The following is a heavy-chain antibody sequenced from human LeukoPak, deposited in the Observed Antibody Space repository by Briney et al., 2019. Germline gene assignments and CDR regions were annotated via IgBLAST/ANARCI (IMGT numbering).Heavy chain of an antibody. CDR3: ARRSPHDLHRYHFDC. D-gene: IGHD1-1*01. V-gene: IGHV4-39*01. Sequence: SETLSLTCTVSGDSISTSTYYWGWIRQPPGKGLEWIGSMHHSGSTYYNPSLKSRVTISVDTSKNQFSLKLSSVTAADTAVYFCARRSPHDLHRYHFDCWGQGTLVTVSS. CDR1: GDSISTSTYY. CDR2: MHHSGST. J-gene: IGHJ4*02.